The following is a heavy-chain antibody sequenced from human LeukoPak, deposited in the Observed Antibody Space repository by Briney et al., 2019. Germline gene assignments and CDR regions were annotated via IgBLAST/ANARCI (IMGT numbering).Heavy chain of an antibody. CDR2: IYTTSGGT. Sequence: ASLKVSSKASGYTFTVYYMHAVRQAPGEGVGWILCIYTTSGGTNYAQKFQGRVTMTRDTSISTAYMELSRLRSDDTAVYYCARVELRYFDWLLPFDYWGQGTLVTVSS. D-gene: IGHD3-9*01. CDR1: GYTFTVYY. V-gene: IGHV1-2*02. J-gene: IGHJ4*02. CDR3: ARVELRYFDWLLPFDY.